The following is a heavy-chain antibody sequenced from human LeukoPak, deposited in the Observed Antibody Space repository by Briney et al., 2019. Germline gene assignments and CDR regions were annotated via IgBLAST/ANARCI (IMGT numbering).Heavy chain of an antibody. CDR1: GYTLNEFS. CDR2: FDPEEGET. V-gene: IGHV1-24*01. CDR3: ATDVETTDQEGAFDM. D-gene: IGHD4-11*01. J-gene: IGHJ3*02. Sequence: ASVKVSCKVSGYTLNEFSIHWVRQAPGRGPEWMGGFDPEEGETIYAQKLQGRVSMTEDTSTDTAYMELRSLRSEDTAVYYCATDVETTDQEGAFDMWGQGTMVTVSS.